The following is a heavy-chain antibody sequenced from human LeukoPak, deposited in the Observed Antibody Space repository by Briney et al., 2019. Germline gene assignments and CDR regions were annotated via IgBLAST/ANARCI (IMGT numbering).Heavy chain of an antibody. CDR2: ISAYNGNT. D-gene: IGHD3-9*01. Sequence: APVKVSCKASGYTFTSYGISWVRQAPGQGLEWMGWISAYNGNTNYAQKLQGRVTMTTDTSTSTAYMELRSLRSDDTAVYYCARDSWILTGYSVDYWGQGTLVTVSS. V-gene: IGHV1-18*04. CDR3: ARDSWILTGYSVDY. J-gene: IGHJ4*02. CDR1: GYTFTSYG.